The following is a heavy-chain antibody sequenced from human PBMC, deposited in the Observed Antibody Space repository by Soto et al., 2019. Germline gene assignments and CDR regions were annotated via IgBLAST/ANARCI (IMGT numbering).Heavy chain of an antibody. Sequence: QVQLQESGPGLVKPSQTLSLTCNVSGGYIGSGGYYWSWIRQHPGKDLEWIGYIYYTGSTYYNPSIRSRVSMSVDTSKNQFSLKLTSVTAADTAVYYCARDRRAAHGTRGSIDPWGQGTMVTVSA. CDR2: IYYTGST. V-gene: IGHV4-31*03. J-gene: IGHJ5*02. CDR3: ARDRRAAHGTRGSIDP. D-gene: IGHD6-13*01. CDR1: GGYIGSGGYY.